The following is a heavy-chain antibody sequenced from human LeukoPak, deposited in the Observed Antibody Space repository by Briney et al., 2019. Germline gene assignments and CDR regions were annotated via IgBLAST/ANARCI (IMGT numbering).Heavy chain of an antibody. CDR2: IGGTDGLT. CDR3: TKDQFSKNGVYDAFDI. Sequence: GGSLRLSCAASAFTFSDYAMSWVRQAPGKGLEWVSVIGGTDGLTYYADSVKGRFTISRDNSKNTLYLQMNSLRAEGTAVYYCTKDQFSKNGVYDAFDIWGQGTMVTVSS. V-gene: IGHV3-23*01. J-gene: IGHJ3*02. CDR1: AFTFSDYA. D-gene: IGHD2-8*01.